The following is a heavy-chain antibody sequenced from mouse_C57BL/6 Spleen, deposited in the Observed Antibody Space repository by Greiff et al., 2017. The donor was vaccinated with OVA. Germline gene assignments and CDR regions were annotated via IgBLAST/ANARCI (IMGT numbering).Heavy chain of an antibody. Sequence: VQLQQSGAELVKPGASVKLSCKASGYTFTSYWMYWVKQRPGRGLEWIGRIDPNSGGTKYNEKFKSKATLTVDKPSSTAYMQLSSLTSEDSAVYYCARGEDYDSNCFDYWGQGTTLTVSS. J-gene: IGHJ2*01. CDR3: ARGEDYDSNCFDY. CDR1: GYTFTSYW. V-gene: IGHV1-72*01. CDR2: IDPNSGGT. D-gene: IGHD2-4*01.